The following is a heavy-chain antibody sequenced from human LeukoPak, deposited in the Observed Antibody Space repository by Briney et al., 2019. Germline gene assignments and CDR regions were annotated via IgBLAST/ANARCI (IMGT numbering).Heavy chain of an antibody. J-gene: IGHJ4*02. D-gene: IGHD3-10*01. CDR1: GFTFSSYA. Sequence: GGSLRLSCAASGFTFSSYAMSWVRQAPGKGLEWVSAISGSGGSTYCADSVKGRFTISRDNSKNTLYLQMNSLRAEDTAVYYCAKDRGTMVRGVLTMKYYFDYWGQGTLVTVSS. CDR2: ISGSGGST. V-gene: IGHV3-23*01. CDR3: AKDRGTMVRGVLTMKYYFDY.